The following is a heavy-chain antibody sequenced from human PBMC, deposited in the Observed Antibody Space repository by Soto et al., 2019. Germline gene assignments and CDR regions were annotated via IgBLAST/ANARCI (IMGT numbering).Heavy chain of an antibody. V-gene: IGHV4-39*01. Sequence: SETLSLTCTVSGGSISSSSYYWGWIRQPPGKGLEWIGSIYYSGSTYYNPSLKSRVTISVDTSKNQFSLKLSSVTAADTAVYYCARISGYGFDFDYWGQGTLVTVSS. CDR1: GGSISSSSYY. D-gene: IGHD5-12*01. CDR3: ARISGYGFDFDY. CDR2: IYYSGST. J-gene: IGHJ4*02.